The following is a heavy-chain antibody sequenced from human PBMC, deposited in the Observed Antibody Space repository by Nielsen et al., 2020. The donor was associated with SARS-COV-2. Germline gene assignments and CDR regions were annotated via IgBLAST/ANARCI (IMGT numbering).Heavy chain of an antibody. CDR2: IYYSGST. D-gene: IGHD1-26*01. CDR3: ARARYSGSYHFDY. J-gene: IGHJ4*02. V-gene: IGHV4-38-2*01. CDR1: GFTFSDYY. Sequence: ESLKISCAASGFTFSDYYMSWIRQPPGKGLEWIGSIYYSGSTYYNPSLKSRVTISVDTSKNQFSLKLSSVTAADTAVYYCARARYSGSYHFDYWGQGTLVTVSS.